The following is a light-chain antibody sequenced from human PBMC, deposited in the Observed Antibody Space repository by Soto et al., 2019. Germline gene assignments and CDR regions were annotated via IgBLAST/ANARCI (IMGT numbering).Light chain of an antibody. CDR1: QSFTSSH. Sequence: EIVLTQSPGTLSLSPGDRVTLSCRASQSFTSSHLAWYQQKPGQAPRLLIYDTSIRATGIPDRFSGSASGTDFTLPVSRLEPEDFAVYYCQDYGGSPLYTFGQGTKLEIK. CDR3: QDYGGSPLYT. J-gene: IGKJ2*01. CDR2: DTS. V-gene: IGKV3-20*01.